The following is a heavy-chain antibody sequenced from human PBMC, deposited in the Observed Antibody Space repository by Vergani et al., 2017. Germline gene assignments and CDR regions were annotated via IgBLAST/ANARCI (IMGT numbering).Heavy chain of an antibody. J-gene: IGHJ6*02. CDR3: ARVGIVLYGMDV. CDR1: LPSLSPXIS. D-gene: IGHD1-26*01. Sequence: QVQLQESGPGLVTPSPTLSLSSPLXLPSLSPXISSPFGPPPPGTRLHWIRPISHSGSTNYNPSRKSRVTISVDKSKNQFSLKLSSVTAADTAVYYCARVGIVLYGMDVWGQGTTVTVSS. CDR2: ISHSGST. V-gene: IGHV4-4*02.